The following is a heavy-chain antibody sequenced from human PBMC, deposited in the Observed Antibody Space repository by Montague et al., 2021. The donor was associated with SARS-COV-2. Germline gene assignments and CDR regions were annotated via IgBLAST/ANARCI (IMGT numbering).Heavy chain of an antibody. Sequence: SLRLSCAASGFDFSSYPMHWVRQAPGKGLEWVAVISYDGSNQYYVDSVKGRFTISRDNSKNTVFPQMNSLRADDTAVYYCVGALEIVVVAATMGFEHWGQGALVTVSA. CDR3: VGALEIVVVAATMGFEH. D-gene: IGHD2-2*03. V-gene: IGHV3-30-3*01. J-gene: IGHJ4*02. CDR2: ISYDGSNQ. CDR1: GFDFSSYP.